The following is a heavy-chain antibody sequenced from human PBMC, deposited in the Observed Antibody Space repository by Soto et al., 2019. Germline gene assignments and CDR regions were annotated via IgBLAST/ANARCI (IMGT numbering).Heavy chain of an antibody. Sequence: QVQLQESGPGLVKPSETLSLTCTVSGGSVSSGSYYWSWIRQPPGKGLEWIGYIYYSGSTNYNPSLKSRVTISVDTSKNQFSLKLSSVTAADTAVYYCARELHSRLDRAGFAPWGQGTLVTVSS. J-gene: IGHJ5*02. CDR3: ARELHSRLDRAGFAP. CDR2: IYYSGST. CDR1: GGSVSSGSYY. D-gene: IGHD5-18*01. V-gene: IGHV4-61*01.